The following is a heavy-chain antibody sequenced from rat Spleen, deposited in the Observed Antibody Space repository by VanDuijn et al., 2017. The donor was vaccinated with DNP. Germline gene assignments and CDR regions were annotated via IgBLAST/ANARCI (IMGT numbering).Heavy chain of an antibody. CDR1: GFTFSDYY. CDR2: ISYNCGTP. J-gene: IGHJ4*01. CDR3: ARHRTIMPYYYAMDA. D-gene: IGHD1-12*01. Sequence: EVLLVESDGGLVQPGRSLKLSCAVSGFTFSDYYMAWVRQAPAKGLEWVATISYNCGTPYYRDSVKGRFTISRDNAQSTLYLQMDSLRSEDTATYYCARHRTIMPYYYAMDAWGQGASVTVSS. V-gene: IGHV5-7*01.